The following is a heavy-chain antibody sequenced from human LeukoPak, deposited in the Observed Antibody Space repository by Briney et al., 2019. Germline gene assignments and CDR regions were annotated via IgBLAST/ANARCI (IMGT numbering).Heavy chain of an antibody. Sequence: PGGSLRLSCVASGFTFSSDFMHWIRQAPGEGLMWVSQISGDETYTNYADSVEGRFTISRDNAKNTLYPQMNSLRAEDTAIYYCVREDNAFNIWGQGTLVTVSS. CDR1: GFTFSSDF. V-gene: IGHV3-74*01. CDR3: VREDNAFNI. CDR2: ISGDETYT. J-gene: IGHJ3*02.